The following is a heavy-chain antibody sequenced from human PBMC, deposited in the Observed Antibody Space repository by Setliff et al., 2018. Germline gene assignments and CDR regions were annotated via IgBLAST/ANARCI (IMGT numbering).Heavy chain of an antibody. CDR3: ARAHSSTLSVHDY. V-gene: IGHV3-74*03. CDR1: GFTFSSYW. J-gene: IGHJ4*02. CDR2: VNDDGSSA. D-gene: IGHD2-2*01. Sequence: GGSLRLSCAASGFTFSSYWMHWVRQDPGKGLVWVSRVNDDGSSAMYADSVKGRFTISRDNAKNSLYLQMNSLRAEDTAVYYCARAHSSTLSVHDYWGQGTLVTVSS.